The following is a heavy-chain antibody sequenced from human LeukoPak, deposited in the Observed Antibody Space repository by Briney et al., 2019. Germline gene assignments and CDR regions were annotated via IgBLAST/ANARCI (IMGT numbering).Heavy chain of an antibody. Sequence: SQTLSLTCAVSGGSISSGGYSWSWIRQPPGKGLEWIGYIYHSGSTYYNPSLKSRVTIPVDRSKNQFSLKLSSVTAADTAVYYCARDGYYDSSGYNPFDYWGQGTLVTVSS. CDR3: ARDGYYDSSGYNPFDY. J-gene: IGHJ4*02. CDR1: GGSISSGGYS. CDR2: IYHSGST. D-gene: IGHD3-22*01. V-gene: IGHV4-30-2*01.